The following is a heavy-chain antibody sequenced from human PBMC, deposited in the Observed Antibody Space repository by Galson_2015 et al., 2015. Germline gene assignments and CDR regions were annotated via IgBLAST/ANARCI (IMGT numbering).Heavy chain of an antibody. D-gene: IGHD3-22*01. CDR1: GGTFSSYA. CDR2: IIPIFGTA. Sequence: SVKVSCKASGGTFSSYAISWVRQAPGQGLEWMGGIIPIFGTANYAQKFQGRVTITADESTSTAYMELSSLRSEDTAVYYCARLAGGYDSSGYHVDLNFDYWGQGTLVTVSS. CDR3: ARLAGGYDSSGYHVDLNFDY. V-gene: IGHV1-69*13. J-gene: IGHJ4*02.